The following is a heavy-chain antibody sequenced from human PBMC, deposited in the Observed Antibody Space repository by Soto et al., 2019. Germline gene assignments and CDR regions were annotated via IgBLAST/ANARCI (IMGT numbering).Heavy chain of an antibody. V-gene: IGHV3-7*03. CDR2: IKQDGSAK. Sequence: PGGSLRLSCVASGLTLSSYWMSWVRQAPGKGLEWVANIKQDGSAKYYVDSVKGRFTISRDNSEKSLYLQMNSLRAEDTAVYFCVSDGDTCSGSDCHRSFDYWGQGTLVTVSS. J-gene: IGHJ4*02. CDR3: VSDGDTCSGSDCHRSFDY. D-gene: IGHD5-12*01. CDR1: GLTLSSYW.